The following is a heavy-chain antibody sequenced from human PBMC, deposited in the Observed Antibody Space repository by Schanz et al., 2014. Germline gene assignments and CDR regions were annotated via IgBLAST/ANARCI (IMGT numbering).Heavy chain of an antibody. V-gene: IGHV1-8*02. J-gene: IGHJ4*02. CDR1: GGTFNSYT. CDR3: ARSNYYDNSDYYNSFDY. D-gene: IGHD3-22*01. CDR2: MNPNSGNP. Sequence: QVQLVQSGAEVKKPGSSMKVSCKASGGTFNSYTINWVRQAPGQGLEWLGWMNPNSGNPGFAQKFRGRVTMTRNTSISTAYMELSSLRSEDTAVYYCARSNYYDNSDYYNSFDYWGQGTLVTVSS.